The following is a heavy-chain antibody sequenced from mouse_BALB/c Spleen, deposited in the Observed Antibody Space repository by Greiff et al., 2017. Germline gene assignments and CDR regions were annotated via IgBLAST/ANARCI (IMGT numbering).Heavy chain of an antibody. Sequence: QVHVKQSGPELVKPGASVKISCKASGYAFSSSWMNWVKQRPGQGLEWIGRIYPGDGDTNYNGKFKGKATLTADKSSSTAYMQLSSLTSVDSAVYFCAKSYGNYVGWFAYWGQGTLVTVSA. J-gene: IGHJ3*01. V-gene: IGHV1-82*01. CDR2: IYPGDGDT. CDR3: AKSYGNYVGWFAY. CDR1: GYAFSSSW. D-gene: IGHD2-1*01.